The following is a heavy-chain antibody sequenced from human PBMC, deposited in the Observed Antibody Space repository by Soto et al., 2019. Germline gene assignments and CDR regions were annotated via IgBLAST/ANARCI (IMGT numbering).Heavy chain of an antibody. Sequence: QVQLVQSGAEVKKPRASVKVSCKASGYTFTSYGISWVRQAPGQGLEWMGWISGYNGNTNYAQKLQGRVTMTTVTKTTTAYMELRSRRSDDTAVYYCAATLLAYGDSSDPSAFDFWGHGTLVTVSS. CDR1: GYTFTSYG. CDR3: AATLLAYGDSSDPSAFDF. D-gene: IGHD6-6*01. CDR2: ISGYNGNT. V-gene: IGHV1-18*01. J-gene: IGHJ4*01.